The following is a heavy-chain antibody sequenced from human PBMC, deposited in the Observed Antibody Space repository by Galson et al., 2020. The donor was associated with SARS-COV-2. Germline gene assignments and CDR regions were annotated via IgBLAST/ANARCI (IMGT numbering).Heavy chain of an antibody. CDR1: GGSISSYY. CDR3: ARTTPDYGDFYYGMDV. Sequence: SETLSLTCTVSGGSISSYYRSWIRQPPGKGLEWIGYIYYSGSTNYNPSLKSRVTISVDTSKNQFSLKLSSVTAADTAVYYCARTTPDYGDFYYGMDVWGQGTTVTVSS. D-gene: IGHD4-17*01. J-gene: IGHJ6*02. CDR2: IYYSGST. V-gene: IGHV4-59*01.